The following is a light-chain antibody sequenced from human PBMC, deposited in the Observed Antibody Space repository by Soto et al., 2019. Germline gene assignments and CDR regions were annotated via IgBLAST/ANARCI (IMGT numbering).Light chain of an antibody. CDR3: HQFNNWPHT. CDR2: AAS. J-gene: IGKJ2*01. V-gene: IGKV3-15*01. CDR1: QSVSSN. Sequence: EIVLTQSPGTLSLSPGERATFSCRASQSVSSNYLAWYQQKPGQAPRLLIYAASTRAARIPARFSGSGSGTDFTLTISSLQSEDFAVYYCHQFNNWPHTFGQGTRLEIK.